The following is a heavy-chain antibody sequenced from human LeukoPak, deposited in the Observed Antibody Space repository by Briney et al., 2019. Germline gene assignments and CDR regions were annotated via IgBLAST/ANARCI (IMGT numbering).Heavy chain of an antibody. Sequence: ASVKVSCMASGYTFTGYYMHWVRQAPGQGLEWMGWINPNSGGTNYAQKFQGRVTMTRDTSISTAYTELSRLRSDDTAVYYCARTSYCSSTSCYEPNLDYWGQGTLVTVSS. D-gene: IGHD2-2*01. CDR2: INPNSGGT. J-gene: IGHJ4*02. CDR1: GYTFTGYY. CDR3: ARTSYCSSTSCYEPNLDY. V-gene: IGHV1-2*02.